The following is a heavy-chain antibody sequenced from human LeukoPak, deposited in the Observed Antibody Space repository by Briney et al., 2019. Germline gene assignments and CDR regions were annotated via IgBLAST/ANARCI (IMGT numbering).Heavy chain of an antibody. CDR1: GFTFSSYG. V-gene: IGHV3-33*01. CDR3: ARDLYGSGMFIDY. J-gene: IGHJ4*02. Sequence: GGSLRLSCAASGFTFSSYGMHWVRQAPGKGLEWVAVIWYDGSNKYYADSVKGRFTISRDNSKNTLYLQMNSLRAEDTAVYYCARDLYGSGMFIDYWGQGTLVTVSS. CDR2: IWYDGSNK. D-gene: IGHD3-10*01.